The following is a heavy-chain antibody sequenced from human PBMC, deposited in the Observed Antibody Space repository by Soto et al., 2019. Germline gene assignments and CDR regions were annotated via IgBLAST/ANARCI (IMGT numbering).Heavy chain of an antibody. Sequence: GSLSLSCAASRFTFDTYWMNWVRQAPGKGPEWLSGINSDGTISSYADSVKGRFTISRDNARNTLSLQMNSLRADDTAVYYCARLSGDHSAFFSYGMDAWGQGTTVTVSS. V-gene: IGHV3-74*01. CDR3: ARLSGDHSAFFSYGMDA. CDR2: INSDGTIS. CDR1: RFTFDTYW. J-gene: IGHJ6*02. D-gene: IGHD2-21*01.